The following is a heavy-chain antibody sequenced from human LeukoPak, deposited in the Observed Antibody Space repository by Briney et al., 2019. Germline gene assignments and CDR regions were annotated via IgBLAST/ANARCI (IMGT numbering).Heavy chain of an antibody. Sequence: ASLKLSYHASCYTFTNYGLSWVRQATGHGFEWIGWISAYSGNTKYAQGLQGRVTMTTDTSTSTAYMELRSLRSDDTAVYYCARYSGYDYRDVSYYYYGMDVWGQGTTVTVSS. J-gene: IGHJ6*02. D-gene: IGHD5-12*01. CDR2: ISAYSGNT. CDR1: CYTFTNYG. V-gene: IGHV1-18*01. CDR3: ARYSGYDYRDVSYYYYGMDV.